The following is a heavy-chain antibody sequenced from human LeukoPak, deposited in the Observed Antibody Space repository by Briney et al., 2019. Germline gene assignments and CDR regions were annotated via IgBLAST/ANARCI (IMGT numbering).Heavy chain of an antibody. CDR1: GGSISSGGYS. CDR3: ARTYYDFWSGPEDAFDI. J-gene: IGHJ3*02. CDR2: IYHSGST. V-gene: IGHV4-30-2*01. Sequence: SETLSLTCAVSGGSISSGGYSWSWIRQPPGKGLEWVGYIYHSGSTYYNPSLKSRVTISVDRSKNQFSLKLSSVTAADTAVYYCARTYYDFWSGPEDAFDIWGQGTMVTVSS. D-gene: IGHD3-3*01.